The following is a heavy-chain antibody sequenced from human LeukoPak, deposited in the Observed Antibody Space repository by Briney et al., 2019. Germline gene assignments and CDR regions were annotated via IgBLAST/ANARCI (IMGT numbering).Heavy chain of an antibody. J-gene: IGHJ6*02. CDR1: GFPFDANA. V-gene: IGHV3-43*02. Sequence: GGSLSLSSEVTGFPFDANAFKWVRQAPGKSKEWVSLINKDGSATYYADSVKGRFTISRDNSKNSLYLQMNSLRSEDTALYYCATWAFYHSLDVWGQGTTVTVSS. CDR2: INKDGSAT. D-gene: IGHD1-26*01. CDR3: ATWAFYHSLDV.